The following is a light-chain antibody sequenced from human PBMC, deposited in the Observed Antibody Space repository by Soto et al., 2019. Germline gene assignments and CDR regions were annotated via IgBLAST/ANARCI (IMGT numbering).Light chain of an antibody. J-gene: IGLJ2*01. CDR2: KDS. V-gene: IGLV3-25*02. CDR3: QSADSSGTYVV. CDR1: ALPKQY. Sequence: ELTQPPSVSVSPGQTARITCSGDALPKQYAYWYQQKPGQAPVLGIYKDSERPSGIPERFSGSSSGTTVTLTISGVQAEDEADYYCQSADSSGTYVVFGGGTKLTVL.